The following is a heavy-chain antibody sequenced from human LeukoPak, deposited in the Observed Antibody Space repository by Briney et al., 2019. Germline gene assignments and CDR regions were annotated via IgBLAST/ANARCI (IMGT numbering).Heavy chain of an antibody. CDR3: ARGGSSWGFDY. CDR2: IYSGGST. V-gene: IGHV3-53*01. J-gene: IGHJ4*02. D-gene: IGHD6-13*01. CDR1: GFTVSGNY. Sequence: GGSLRLSCVVSGFTVSGNYMTWVRQAPGKGLEWVSIIYSGGSTYYADSVKGRFTISRDNSNDPLYLQMTSLRADDTAVYYCARGGSSWGFDYWGQETLVIVSS.